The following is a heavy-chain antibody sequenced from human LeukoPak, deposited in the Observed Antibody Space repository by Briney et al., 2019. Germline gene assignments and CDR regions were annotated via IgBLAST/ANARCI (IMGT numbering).Heavy chain of an antibody. J-gene: IGHJ4*02. Sequence: PSETLSLTCAVYGGSFSGYYWSWIRQPPGKGLEWIGEINHSGSTNYNPSLKSRVTISVDTSKNQFSLKLSSVTAADTAVYYCARGSRHITGTTLTYYFDYWGQGTLVTVSS. CDR2: INHSGST. CDR3: ARGSRHITGTTLTYYFDY. V-gene: IGHV4-34*01. D-gene: IGHD1-7*01. CDR1: GGSFSGYY.